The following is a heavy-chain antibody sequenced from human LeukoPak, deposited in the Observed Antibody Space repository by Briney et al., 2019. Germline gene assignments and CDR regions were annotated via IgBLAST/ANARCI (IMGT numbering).Heavy chain of an antibody. Sequence: GGSLRLSCAASGFTFDDYGMSWVRQAPGKGLEWVSGINWNGGSTGYADSVKGRFTISRDNAKNSLYLQMNSLRAEDTALYYCARGLRYYYASSGYYFDYWGQGTLVTVSS. J-gene: IGHJ4*02. V-gene: IGHV3-20*04. CDR3: ARGLRYYYASSGYYFDY. CDR2: INWNGGST. CDR1: GFTFDDYG. D-gene: IGHD3-22*01.